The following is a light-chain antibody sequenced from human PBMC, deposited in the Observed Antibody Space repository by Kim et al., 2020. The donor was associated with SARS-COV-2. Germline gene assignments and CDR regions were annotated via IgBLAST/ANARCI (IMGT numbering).Light chain of an antibody. V-gene: IGLV3-1*01. Sequence: SYELTQPPSVSVSPGQTASITCSGDQLGDKYVCWYQQKPGQSPGLVIYQDIKRPSGIPERFSGSNSGNTATLTISGTQAMDEADYYCQAWDGRVVFGGGT. CDR1: QLGDKY. CDR2: QDI. J-gene: IGLJ2*01. CDR3: QAWDGRVV.